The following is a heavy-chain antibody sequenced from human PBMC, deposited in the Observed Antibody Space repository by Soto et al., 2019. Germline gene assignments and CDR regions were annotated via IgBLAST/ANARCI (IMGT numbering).Heavy chain of an antibody. D-gene: IGHD2-15*01. V-gene: IGHV3-30*18. CDR1: GFIFSSYG. J-gene: IGHJ4*02. CDR2: ISYEGSHT. CDR3: AKEVHCGGGSCSWSEGFDY. Sequence: QVQLVESGGGVVQPGRSLRLSCAASGFIFSSYGMHWVLQAPGKGLEWVAVISYEGSHTYYADSVKGRFTITRDNSKNTLYLPMNSLRPQETAVYYCAKEVHCGGGSCSWSEGFDYWGQGTLLTVSS.